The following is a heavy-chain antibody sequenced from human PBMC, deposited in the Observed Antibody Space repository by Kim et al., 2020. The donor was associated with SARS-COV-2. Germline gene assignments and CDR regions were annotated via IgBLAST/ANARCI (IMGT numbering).Heavy chain of an antibody. CDR2: IKGDGSKI. CDR1: GFTFNYYW. CDR3: VRENSMDV. Sequence: GGSLRLSCEASGFTFNYYWIHWVRLVPGKGLVWVSGIKGDGSKISYADSVKGRFTISRDNARNTVYLQMMSLSAEDTALFYCVRENSMDVWGQGTTVTVSS. J-gene: IGHJ6*02. V-gene: IGHV3-74*01. D-gene: IGHD1-7*01.